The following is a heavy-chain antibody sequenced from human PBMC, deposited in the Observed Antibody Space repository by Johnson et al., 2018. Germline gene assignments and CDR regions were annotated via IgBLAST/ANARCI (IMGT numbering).Heavy chain of an antibody. Sequence: VQLVQSGGGLVQPGGSLRLSCAASGFTFSSYSMNWVRQAPGKGLEWVSSISSSSSYIYYADSVKGRFTISRNNAKNSLYLQMNSLRAEDTAVYYGARPPTILVGLYYYYMDVWGKGTTVTVSS. J-gene: IGHJ6*03. CDR3: ARPPTILVGLYYYYMDV. D-gene: IGHD1-26*01. CDR1: GFTFSSYS. CDR2: ISSSSSYI. V-gene: IGHV3-21*01.